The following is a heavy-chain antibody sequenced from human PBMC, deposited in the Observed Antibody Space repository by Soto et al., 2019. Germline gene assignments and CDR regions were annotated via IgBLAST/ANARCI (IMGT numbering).Heavy chain of an antibody. CDR3: ARVQSPYSGTYYGSFQH. CDR1: GYSLTDYW. CDR2: IYPGDSES. D-gene: IGHD1-26*01. Sequence: GESLKISCKGSGYSLTDYWIGWVRQMPGKGLEWMGIIYPGDSESRYSPSFQGQVTISADKSISTAYLQWSSLKASDTAMYYCARVQSPYSGTYYGSFQHWGQGTLVTSPQ. J-gene: IGHJ1*01. V-gene: IGHV5-51*01.